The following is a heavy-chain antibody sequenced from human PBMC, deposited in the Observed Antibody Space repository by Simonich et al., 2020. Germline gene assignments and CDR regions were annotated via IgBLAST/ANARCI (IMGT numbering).Heavy chain of an antibody. CDR2: ISSSSSYI. Sequence: EVQLVESGGGLVKPGGSLRLSCAASGFTFSSYSMNWVRQAPGKGLEWITSISSSSSYIYYADKVKGRFTISRDNAKNSLYLQMNSLRAEDTAVYYCARDAAGDYWGQGTLVTVSS. D-gene: IGHD6-13*01. J-gene: IGHJ4*02. V-gene: IGHV3-21*01. CDR1: GFTFSSYS. CDR3: ARDAAGDY.